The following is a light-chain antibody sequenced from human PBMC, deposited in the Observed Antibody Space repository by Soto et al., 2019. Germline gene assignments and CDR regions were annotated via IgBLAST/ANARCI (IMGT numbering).Light chain of an antibody. CDR1: QNVYNN. CDR3: QQCRNSPLT. V-gene: IGKV3-15*01. J-gene: IGKJ4*01. CDR2: DAS. Sequence: EIVMTQSPATLSVSPGEGATLSCKASQNVYNNLAWYQQRPGQPPRLLIYDASTRATGISASFGGTGYGTECLRPVSSLQSENFAGYFCQQCRNSPLTFRGGTKGEI.